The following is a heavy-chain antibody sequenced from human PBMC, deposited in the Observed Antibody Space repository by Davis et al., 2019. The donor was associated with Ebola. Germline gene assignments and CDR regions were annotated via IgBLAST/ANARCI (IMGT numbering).Heavy chain of an antibody. CDR1: GFTFSNYW. J-gene: IGHJ4*02. Sequence: GGSLRLSCAASGFTFSNYWMSWVRQAPGKGLEWVANIKQDGSEKNYVDSVTGRFTISRDNAKNSLYLQMNSLRVEDTAVYYCARGGGSSDYWGQGTLVTVSS. CDR2: IKQDGSEK. CDR3: ARGGGSSDY. D-gene: IGHD1-26*01. V-gene: IGHV3-7*01.